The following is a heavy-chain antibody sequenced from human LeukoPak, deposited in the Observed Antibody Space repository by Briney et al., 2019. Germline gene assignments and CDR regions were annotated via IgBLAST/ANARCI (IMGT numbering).Heavy chain of an antibody. D-gene: IGHD3-22*01. V-gene: IGHV5-51*01. CDR3: ARERYYYDSSGYYYRGGWFDP. Sequence: GESPKISCKGSGYSFTSYWIGWVRQMPGKGLEWMGIIYPGDSDTRYSPSFQGQVTISADKSISTAYLQWSSLKASDTAMYYCARERYYYDSSGYYYRGGWFDPWGQGTLVTVSS. CDR2: IYPGDSDT. J-gene: IGHJ5*02. CDR1: GYSFTSYW.